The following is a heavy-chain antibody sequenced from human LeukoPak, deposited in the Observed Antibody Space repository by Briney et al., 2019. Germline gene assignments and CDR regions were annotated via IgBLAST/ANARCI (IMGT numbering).Heavy chain of an antibody. CDR2: TYYRSNWYN. Sequence: SQTLSLACAISGDSVSNNRAGWNWIRQSPSRGLEWLGRTYYRSNWYNDYAVSVRSRITINPDTSKNQFSLHLNSVTPEDTAVCYCASGAVAGKGWLDSWGQGTLVTVSS. V-gene: IGHV6-1*01. CDR1: GDSVSNNRAG. CDR3: ASGAVAGKGWLDS. J-gene: IGHJ4*02. D-gene: IGHD6-19*01.